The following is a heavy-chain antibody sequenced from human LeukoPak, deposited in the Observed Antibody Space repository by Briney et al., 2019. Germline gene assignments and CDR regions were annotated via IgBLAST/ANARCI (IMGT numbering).Heavy chain of an antibody. V-gene: IGHV3-23*01. CDR3: AKSRGDSRGASNY. D-gene: IGHD1-26*01. CDR1: GFTFSSYA. Sequence: PGGSLRLSCAASGFTFSSYAMNWVRQAPGKGLEWVSFISGSGDTTYYADSVKGRFTISRDKSKNTLYLQMNSLRAEDTAVYYCAKSRGDSRGASNYWGQGTLVTVSS. J-gene: IGHJ4*02. CDR2: ISGSGDTT.